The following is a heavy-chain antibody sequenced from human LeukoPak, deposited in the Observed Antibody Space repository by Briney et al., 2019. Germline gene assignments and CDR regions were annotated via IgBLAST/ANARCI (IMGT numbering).Heavy chain of an antibody. CDR3: ARERWELACFDY. Sequence: GGSLRLSCAASGLTFSSYWMSWVRQAPGKGLEWVANIKQDGSEKYYVDSVKGRFTTSRDNAKNSLYLQMNSLRAEDTAVYYCARERWELACFDYWGQGTLVTVSS. CDR2: IKQDGSEK. J-gene: IGHJ4*02. CDR1: GLTFSSYW. V-gene: IGHV3-7*01. D-gene: IGHD1-26*01.